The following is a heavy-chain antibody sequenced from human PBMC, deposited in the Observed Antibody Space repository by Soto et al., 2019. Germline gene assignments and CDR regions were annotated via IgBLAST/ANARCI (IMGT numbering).Heavy chain of an antibody. V-gene: IGHV1-2*04. Sequence: ASVKVSCKASGYTFTGYYMHWVRQAPGQGLEWMGWINPNSGGTNYAQKFQGWVTMTRDTSISTAYMELSRLRSDDTAVYYCARQQLGYCSGGSCYEDAFDIWGQGTMVTVSS. CDR3: ARQQLGYCSGGSCYEDAFDI. CDR1: GYTFTGYY. CDR2: INPNSGGT. J-gene: IGHJ3*02. D-gene: IGHD2-15*01.